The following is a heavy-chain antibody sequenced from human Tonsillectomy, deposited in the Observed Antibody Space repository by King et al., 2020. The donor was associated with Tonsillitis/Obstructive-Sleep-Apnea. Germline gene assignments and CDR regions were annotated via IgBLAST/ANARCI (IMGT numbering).Heavy chain of an antibody. CDR3: ARNLGEGKLPGGDSFDI. CDR1: GFTFSNYW. CDR2: IHSDGSGT. J-gene: IGHJ3*02. V-gene: IGHV3-74*01. Sequence: VQLVESGGGLVQPGGSLRLSCAASGFTFSNYWMYWVRQTPGKGLVWVSRIHSDGSGTVYADSVKGRFTISRDNAKNTVYLQMNSLRAEDTAIYYCARNLGEGKLPGGDSFDIWGQGKMVTVAS. D-gene: IGHD3-16*01.